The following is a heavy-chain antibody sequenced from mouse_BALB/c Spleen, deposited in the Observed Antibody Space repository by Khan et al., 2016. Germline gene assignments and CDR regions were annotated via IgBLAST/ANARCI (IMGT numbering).Heavy chain of an antibody. V-gene: IGHV14-3*02. CDR2: IDPANGNI. Sequence: VQLKQSGAELVRPGASVKLSCTASGFNIKDTFIYWVKQRPEQGLEWIGMIDPANGNIKYDPKFQGKAAITADTSSNAAYLQLSGLTSEDTAVYYCARSGGYDLYYFDYGGQGTTLTVSS. CDR1: GFNIKDTF. CDR3: ARSGGYDLYYFDY. J-gene: IGHJ2*01. D-gene: IGHD2-2*01.